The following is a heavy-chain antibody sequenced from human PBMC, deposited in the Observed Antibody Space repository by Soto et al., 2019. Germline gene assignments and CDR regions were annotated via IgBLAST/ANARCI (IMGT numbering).Heavy chain of an antibody. CDR2: ITTRGART. D-gene: IGHD2-15*01. CDR3: ARYRSDGSASFDS. Sequence: PXGSLGLACSASGFTFNTYAMTGVRQTPGKGLEWVSFITTRGARTYYADPVRGRFTISTDSSRNTLYLQMNSLRPDDKAVYFCARYRSDGSASFDSWGQGTRVTVSS. CDR1: GFTFNTYA. V-gene: IGHV3-23*01. J-gene: IGHJ4*02.